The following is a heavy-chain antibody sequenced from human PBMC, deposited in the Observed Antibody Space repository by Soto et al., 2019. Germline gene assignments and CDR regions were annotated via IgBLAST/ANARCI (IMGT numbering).Heavy chain of an antibody. Sequence: GGSLRLSCAAAGFAFSTYAMTWVRQAPGKGLEWVSVISGSGGSSYYAASVKGRFTISRDNSKNTLFLQMNGLRAEDTAVYYCAKVTKRAAAGRYEYYKYGMDVWGQGTTVTVSS. J-gene: IGHJ6*02. CDR3: AKVTKRAAAGRYEYYKYGMDV. CDR1: GFAFSTYA. V-gene: IGHV3-23*01. CDR2: ISGSGGSS. D-gene: IGHD6-13*01.